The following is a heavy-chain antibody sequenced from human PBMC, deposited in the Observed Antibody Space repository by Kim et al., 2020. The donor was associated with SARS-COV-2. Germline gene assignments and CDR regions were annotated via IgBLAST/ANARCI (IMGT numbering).Heavy chain of an antibody. CDR3: ARYYYDSSGYYSAYY. Sequence: GGSLRLSCAASGFTFSSYWMSWVRQAPGKGLEWVANIKQDGSEKYYVDSVKGRFTISRDNAKNSLYLQMNSLRAEDTAVYYCARYYYDSSGYYSAYYWGQGTLVTVSS. V-gene: IGHV3-7*03. CDR2: IKQDGSEK. D-gene: IGHD3-22*01. J-gene: IGHJ4*02. CDR1: GFTFSSYW.